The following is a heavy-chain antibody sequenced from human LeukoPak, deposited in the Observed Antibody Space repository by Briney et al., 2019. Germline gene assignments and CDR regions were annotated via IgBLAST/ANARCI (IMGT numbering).Heavy chain of an antibody. CDR1: GYTFTDYF. Sequence: GASVKVSCKASGYTFTDYFIHWVRQAPGQGLEWMGIINPSGGSTSYAQKFQGRVTMTRDTSTSTVYMELSSLRSEDTAVYYCARDREQWLVRGWFDPWGQGTLVTVSS. CDR3: ARDREQWLVRGWFDP. J-gene: IGHJ5*02. D-gene: IGHD6-19*01. V-gene: IGHV1-46*01. CDR2: INPSGGST.